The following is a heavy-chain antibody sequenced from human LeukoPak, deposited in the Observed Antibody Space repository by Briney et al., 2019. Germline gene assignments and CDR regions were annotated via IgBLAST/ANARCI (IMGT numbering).Heavy chain of an antibody. D-gene: IGHD3-3*01. J-gene: IGHJ4*02. CDR1: GGTFSSYA. V-gene: IGHV1-69*01. Sequence: SVKVSCKASGGTFSSYAISWVRQAPGQGLERMGGIIPIFGTANYAQKFQGRVTITADESTSTAYMELSSLRSEDTAVYYCARGLTIFGVVKYDYWGQGTLVTVSS. CDR2: IIPIFGTA. CDR3: ARGLTIFGVVKYDY.